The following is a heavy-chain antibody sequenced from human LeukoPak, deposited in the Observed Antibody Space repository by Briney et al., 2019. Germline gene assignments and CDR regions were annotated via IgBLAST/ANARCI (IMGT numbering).Heavy chain of an antibody. CDR1: GGSISSYY. V-gene: IGHV4-59*01. Sequence: SETLSLTCTVSGGSISSYYWSWIRQPPGKGLEWLGYIYYSGSTNYNPSLKSRVTISVDTSKNQFSLKLSSVTAADTAVYYCARFYDSSAWFDPWGQGTLVTVSS. D-gene: IGHD3-22*01. CDR2: IYYSGST. CDR3: ARFYDSSAWFDP. J-gene: IGHJ5*02.